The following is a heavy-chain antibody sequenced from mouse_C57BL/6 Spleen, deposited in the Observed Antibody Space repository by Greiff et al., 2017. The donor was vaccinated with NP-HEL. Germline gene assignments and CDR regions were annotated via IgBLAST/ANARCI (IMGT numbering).Heavy chain of an antibody. CDR1: GYTFISYW. J-gene: IGHJ3*01. Sequence: QVQLQQPGAELVRPGSSVKLSCKASGYTFISYWLDWVMQRPGQGLEWIGNIYPSDSETHYNQKFKDKATLTVDKSSSTAYMQLSSLTSEDSAVYYCARDRNFFSYWGQGTLVTVSA. D-gene: IGHD2-14*01. V-gene: IGHV1-61*01. CDR2: IYPSDSET. CDR3: ARDRNFFSY.